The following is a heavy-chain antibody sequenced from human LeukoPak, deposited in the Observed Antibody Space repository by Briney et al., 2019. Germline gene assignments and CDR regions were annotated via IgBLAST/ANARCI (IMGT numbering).Heavy chain of an antibody. CDR1: GYTFTSYG. Sequence: GASVKVSCKASGYTFTSYGISWVRQAPGQGLEWMGGIIPIFGTANYAQKFQGRVTITADESTSTAYMELSSLRSEDMAVYYCARVYSSSSPAAFDIWGQGTMVTVSS. V-gene: IGHV1-69*13. CDR3: ARVYSSSSPAAFDI. J-gene: IGHJ3*02. D-gene: IGHD6-6*01. CDR2: IIPIFGTA.